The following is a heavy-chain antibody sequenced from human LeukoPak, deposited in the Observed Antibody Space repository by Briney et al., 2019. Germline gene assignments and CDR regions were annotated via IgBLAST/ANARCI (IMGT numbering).Heavy chain of an antibody. V-gene: IGHV4-39*01. CDR3: ARHPSRRRTAMVNWFDP. CDR2: IYYSGST. CDR1: GGSISSSSYY. J-gene: IGHJ5*02. D-gene: IGHD5-18*01. Sequence: SETLSLTCTVSGGSISSSSYYWGWIRQPPGEGLEWIGSIYYSGSTYYNPSLKSRVTISVDTSKNQFSLKLSSVTAADTAVYYCARHPSRRRTAMVNWFDPWGQGTLVTVSS.